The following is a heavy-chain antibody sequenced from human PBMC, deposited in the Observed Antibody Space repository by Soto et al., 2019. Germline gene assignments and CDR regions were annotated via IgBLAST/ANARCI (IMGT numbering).Heavy chain of an antibody. Sequence: QVQLQESGPGLVKPSGTLCLTCAVSGGSINSSNWWSWVRQPPGKGLEWIGEIYSNGITNYNPSLKSRVTISVDQSKNQLSLKLTSVTAADTAVYYCASCGYIYGYDYWGQGTLVTVSS. CDR3: ASCGYIYGYDY. J-gene: IGHJ4*02. V-gene: IGHV4-4*02. CDR2: IYSNGIT. CDR1: GGSINSSNW. D-gene: IGHD5-18*01.